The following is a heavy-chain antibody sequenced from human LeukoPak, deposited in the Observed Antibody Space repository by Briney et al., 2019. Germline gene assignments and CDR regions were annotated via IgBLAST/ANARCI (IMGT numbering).Heavy chain of an antibody. J-gene: IGHJ4*02. D-gene: IGHD3-22*01. V-gene: IGHV1-58*01. CDR2: IVVGSGNT. CDR1: GFTFTSSA. CDR3: AASPDYYDSSGYSYYFDY. Sequence: TSLRVSCTASGFTFTSSAVQWGRQARGQRLECIGWIVVGSGNTNYAQKFQERVTITRDMSTSTAYMELSSLRSEDTAVYYCAASPDYYDSSGYSYYFDYWGQGTLVTVSS.